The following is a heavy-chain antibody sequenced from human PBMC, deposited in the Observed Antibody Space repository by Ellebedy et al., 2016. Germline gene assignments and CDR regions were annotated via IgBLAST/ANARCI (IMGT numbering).Heavy chain of an antibody. D-gene: IGHD3-10*01. CDR3: ARVFGYYYYMDV. CDR2: INHSGST. Sequence: SETLSLXXAVYGGSFSGYYWSWIRQPPGKGLEWIGEINHSGSTNYNPSLKSRVTISVDTSKNQFSLKLSSVTAADTAVYYCARVFGYYYYMDVWGKGTTVTVSS. V-gene: IGHV4-34*01. J-gene: IGHJ6*03. CDR1: GGSFSGYY.